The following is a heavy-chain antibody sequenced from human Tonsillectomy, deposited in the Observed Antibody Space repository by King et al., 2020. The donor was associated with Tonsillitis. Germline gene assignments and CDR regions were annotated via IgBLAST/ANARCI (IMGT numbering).Heavy chain of an antibody. D-gene: IGHD3-22*01. CDR2: ITSSGGKI. J-gene: IGHJ6*02. CDR1: GFTFSSYE. V-gene: IGHV3-48*03. Sequence: DVQLVESGGGLVQPGVSLKLSCAASGFTFSSYEMNWVRQAPGKGLEWVSYITSSGGKIYYADSVKGRFTISRDNAKNTLSLQMNSLRAEETAVYYWSRENSSSGFYYYGMDVWGQGTTVTVSS. CDR3: SRENSSSGFYYYGMDV.